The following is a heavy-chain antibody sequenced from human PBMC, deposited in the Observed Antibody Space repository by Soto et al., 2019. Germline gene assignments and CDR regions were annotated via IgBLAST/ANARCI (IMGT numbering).Heavy chain of an antibody. CDR1: GYTFTRYY. V-gene: IGHV1-46*01. D-gene: IGHD3-22*01. CDR2: INPSGGST. Sequence: QVQLVQYGAEVKKPGASVKVSCTASGYTFTRYYMHWVRQAPGQGLEWLGIINPSGGSTSYAQKFQGRVTITRDTSTSTVYMELSRLRSDYTAVYYSTRDQMYYHDSSGYPVGRFVDWGQGTLVTVSS. CDR3: TRDQMYYHDSSGYPVGRFVD. J-gene: IGHJ4*02.